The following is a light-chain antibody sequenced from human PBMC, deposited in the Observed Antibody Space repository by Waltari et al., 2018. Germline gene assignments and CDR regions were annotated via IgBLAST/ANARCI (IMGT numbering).Light chain of an antibody. CDR1: SGDIGAYNS. CDR2: EVT. CDR3: SSYADSNVL. Sequence: QSALTQPPSASGSPGQSVTISCTGTSGDIGAYNSVSWYQQHPGRAPKLMIYEVTKRPSGVSDRFSGSRSDNPASLTVSGLQTEDEADYFCSSYADSNVLFGGGTKLTVL. J-gene: IGLJ2*01. V-gene: IGLV2-8*01.